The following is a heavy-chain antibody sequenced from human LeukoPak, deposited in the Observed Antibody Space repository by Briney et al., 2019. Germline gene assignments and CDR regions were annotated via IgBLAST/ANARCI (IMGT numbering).Heavy chain of an antibody. D-gene: IGHD3-22*01. Sequence: ASVKVSCKASGYTFTSYGISWVRQAPGQGLEWMGWISAYNGNTNYAQKLQGRVTMTTDTSTSPTYMELRSLRSDDTAVYYCARDYGRYYYDSSGYYTTGDYDAFDIWGQGTMVTVSS. CDR3: ARDYGRYYYDSSGYYTTGDYDAFDI. V-gene: IGHV1-18*01. CDR2: ISAYNGNT. J-gene: IGHJ3*02. CDR1: GYTFTSYG.